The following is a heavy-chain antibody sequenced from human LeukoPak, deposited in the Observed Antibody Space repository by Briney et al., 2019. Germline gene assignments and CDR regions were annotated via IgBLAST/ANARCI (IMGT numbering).Heavy chain of an antibody. Sequence: GGSLRLSCAASGFNFSDYYMSWIRQAPGKGLEWVSYISRSGRTIYYASSVKGRFTISRDNAKNSLYLQMNSLRAEDTAVYYCATAKRGYDSSGYYGYFFDYWGQGTLVTVSS. V-gene: IGHV3-11*01. CDR3: ATAKRGYDSSGYYGYFFDY. D-gene: IGHD3-22*01. CDR1: GFNFSDYY. CDR2: ISRSGRTI. J-gene: IGHJ4*02.